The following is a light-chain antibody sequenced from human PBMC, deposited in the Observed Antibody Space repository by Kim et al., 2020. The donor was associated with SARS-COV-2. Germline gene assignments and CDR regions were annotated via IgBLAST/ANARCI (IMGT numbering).Light chain of an antibody. J-gene: IGKJ1*01. CDR3: QPRSNWPPT. Sequence: EIVLTQSPATLSLSPGDRATLSCRASQSVSSYLAWYQQKPGQAPRLLIYDASNRATGIPARFSGSGSGTDFTLTISSLEPEDFAVYYCQPRSNWPPTFGQGTKVDIK. CDR1: QSVSSY. CDR2: DAS. V-gene: IGKV3-11*01.